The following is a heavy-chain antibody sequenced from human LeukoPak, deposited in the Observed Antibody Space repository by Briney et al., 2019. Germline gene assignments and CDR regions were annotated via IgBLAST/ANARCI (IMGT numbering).Heavy chain of an antibody. Sequence: GGSLRLSCAASGFTFSNAWMSWVRQAPGKGLEGVGRIKSKTDGGTTDYAAPVKGRFTISRDDSKNTLYLQMNSLKTEDTAVYYYTTGYCSRTSCYYFDYWGQGTLVTVSS. CDR3: TTGYCSRTSCYYFDY. CDR1: GFTFSNAW. CDR2: IKSKTDGGTT. D-gene: IGHD2-2*01. V-gene: IGHV3-15*01. J-gene: IGHJ4*02.